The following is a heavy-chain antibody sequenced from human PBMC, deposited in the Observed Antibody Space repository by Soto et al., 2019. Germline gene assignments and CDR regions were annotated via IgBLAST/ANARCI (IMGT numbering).Heavy chain of an antibody. CDR3: AKDATAVNGVWDPFDM. Sequence: EVQLLESGGGVVQPGGSLRLSCAASGFTFSAYAMSWVRQAPGKGLQWVSGVGGSDTDKHYADSVRGRFTVSRDNSKNTLYLQMNSLRADDTAVSYCAKDATAVNGVWDPFDMWGQGTEVTVSS. J-gene: IGHJ3*02. CDR2: VGGSDTDK. V-gene: IGHV3-23*01. CDR1: GFTFSAYA. D-gene: IGHD2-8*01.